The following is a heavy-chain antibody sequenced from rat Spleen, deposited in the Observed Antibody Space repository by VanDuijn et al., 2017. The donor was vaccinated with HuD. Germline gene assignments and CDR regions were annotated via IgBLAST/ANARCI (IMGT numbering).Heavy chain of an antibody. CDR2: INYDGRST. CDR3: ARHVSYCPDA. Sequence: EVQLVESGGGLVQPGRSLKLSCAASGFTFINYGMAWVRQAPTKGLDWVATINYDGRSTFYRDSVRDRFTISRDTAQNTLYLQMNSLRSEDTATYYCARHVSYCPDAWGQGASVTVSS. J-gene: IGHJ4*01. CDR1: GFTFINYG. V-gene: IGHV5-29*01. D-gene: IGHD1-1*01.